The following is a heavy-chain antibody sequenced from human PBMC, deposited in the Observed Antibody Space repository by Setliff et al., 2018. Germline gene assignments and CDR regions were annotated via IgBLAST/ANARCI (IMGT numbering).Heavy chain of an antibody. CDR3: AKGQGFYDSSATAWWVY. J-gene: IGHJ4*02. V-gene: IGHV3-23*01. CDR1: GFTFTNYA. D-gene: IGHD3-22*01. CDR2: ISGSGLST. Sequence: LRLSCAASGFTFTNYAMTWVRQAPGKGLEWVSAISGSGLSTSYADSVKGRFTISRDNSKNTLFLQMHSLRAEDTAVYYCAKGQGFYDSSATAWWVYWGQGTLVTVSS.